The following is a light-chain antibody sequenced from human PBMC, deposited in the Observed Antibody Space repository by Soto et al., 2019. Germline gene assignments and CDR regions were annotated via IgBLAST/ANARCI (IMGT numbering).Light chain of an antibody. CDR3: QQYNNWPRT. V-gene: IGKV3-15*01. J-gene: IGKJ1*01. Sequence: ELVLTQSPATLSVAPGESATLSCLASQSISTFLAWYQQKPGQAPRLLIYGASTRATGIPARFSGSGSGTEFTLTISSLQSEDFAVYYCQQYNNWPRTFGQGTKVDIK. CDR2: GAS. CDR1: QSISTF.